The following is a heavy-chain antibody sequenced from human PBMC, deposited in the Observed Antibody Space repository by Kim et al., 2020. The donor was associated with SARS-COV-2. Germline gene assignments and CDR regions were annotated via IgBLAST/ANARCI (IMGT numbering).Heavy chain of an antibody. CDR3: ARLGKPHQSYSMDV. J-gene: IGHJ6*03. CDR1: GYTFTNYA. V-gene: IGHV1-8*01. D-gene: IGHD2-2*01. Sequence: ASVKVSCKASGYTFTNYAIIWVRQATGQGPEWMGWMNPSSGYTGYAQKFQGRVTMTRDTSITTAYLELTSLRSDDTAVYYCARLGKPHQSYSMDVWGKGT. CDR2: MNPSSGYT.